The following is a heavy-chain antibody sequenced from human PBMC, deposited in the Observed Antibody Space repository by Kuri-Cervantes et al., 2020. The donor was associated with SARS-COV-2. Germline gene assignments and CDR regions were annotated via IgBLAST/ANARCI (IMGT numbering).Heavy chain of an antibody. D-gene: IGHD5-18*01. Sequence: GESLKISCAASGFTFDSYGMSWVRQAPGKGLEWVSGISGSGNSRYYADSVKGRFTVSRDNSKNTLYMLINSLRAEDTAVYYCARYRIQLWEDYYYYYGMDVWGQGTTVTVSS. CDR3: ARYRIQLWEDYYYYYGMDV. V-gene: IGHV3-23*01. CDR2: ISGSGNSR. CDR1: GFTFDSYG. J-gene: IGHJ6*02.